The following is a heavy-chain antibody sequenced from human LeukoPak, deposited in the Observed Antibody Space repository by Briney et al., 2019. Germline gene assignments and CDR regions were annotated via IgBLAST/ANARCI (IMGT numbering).Heavy chain of an antibody. CDR2: IIPILGIA. CDR1: GGTFSSYA. J-gene: IGHJ6*02. D-gene: IGHD2-2*01. Sequence: GASVKVSRKASGGTFSSYAISWVRQAPGQGLEWMGRIIPILGIANYAQKFQGRVTITADKSTSTAYMELSSLRSEDTAVYYCARDCSSTSCYSVYYYYGMNVWGQGTTVTVSS. V-gene: IGHV1-69*04. CDR3: ARDCSSTSCYSVYYYYGMNV.